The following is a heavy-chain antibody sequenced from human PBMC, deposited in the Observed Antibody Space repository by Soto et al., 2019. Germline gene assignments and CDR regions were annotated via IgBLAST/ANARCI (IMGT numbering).Heavy chain of an antibody. CDR1: GYTFTSYG. Sequence: RASVKVSCKASGYTFTSYGISWVRQAPGQGLEWMGWISAYNGNTNYAQKLQGRVTMTTDTSTSTAYMELRSLRSDDTAVYYCARGDYYDSSGYYIGGDYWGQGTLVTVSS. CDR3: ARGDYYDSSGYYIGGDY. J-gene: IGHJ4*02. CDR2: ISAYNGNT. V-gene: IGHV1-18*04. D-gene: IGHD3-22*01.